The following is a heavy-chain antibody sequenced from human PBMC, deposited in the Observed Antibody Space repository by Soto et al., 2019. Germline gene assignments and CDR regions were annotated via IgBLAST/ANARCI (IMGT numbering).Heavy chain of an antibody. J-gene: IGHJ4*02. CDR1: GGTFSSYT. V-gene: IGHV1-69*02. CDR3: ASLTPDYYGSGSHYDY. D-gene: IGHD3-10*01. CDR2: IIPILGIA. Sequence: SVKVSCKASGGTFSSYTISWVRQAPGQGLEWMGRIIPILGIANYAQKFQGRVTITADKSTSTAYMELSSLRSEDTAVYYCASLTPDYYGSGSHYDYWGQGTLVTVSS.